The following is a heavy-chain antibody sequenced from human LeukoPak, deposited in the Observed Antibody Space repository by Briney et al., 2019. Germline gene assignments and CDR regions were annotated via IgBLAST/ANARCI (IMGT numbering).Heavy chain of an antibody. D-gene: IGHD6-13*01. CDR2: IYYSGST. CDR1: GGSISSSSYY. J-gene: IGHJ6*03. Sequence: PSETLSLTCSVSGGSISSSSYYWGWIRQPPGKGLEWIGSIYYSGSTYYNPSLKSRVTISVDTSKNHFSLKLSSVTAADTAVYYCRAQLVDYYYYYYMDVWGKGTTVTVSS. CDR3: RAQLVDYYYYYYMDV. V-gene: IGHV4-39*07.